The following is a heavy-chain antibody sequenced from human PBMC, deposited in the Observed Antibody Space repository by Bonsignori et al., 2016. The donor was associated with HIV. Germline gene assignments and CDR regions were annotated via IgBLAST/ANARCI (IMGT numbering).Heavy chain of an antibody. CDR2: ISSSSSYI. V-gene: IGHV3-21*01. D-gene: IGHD2-15*01. CDR3: ARDSYCSGGSCYRDSHNWFDP. Sequence: VRQMPGKGLEWVSSISSSSSYIYYADSVKGRFTISRDNAKNSLYLQMNSLRAEDTAVYYCARDSYCSGGSCYRDSHNWFDPWGQGTLVTVSS. J-gene: IGHJ5*02.